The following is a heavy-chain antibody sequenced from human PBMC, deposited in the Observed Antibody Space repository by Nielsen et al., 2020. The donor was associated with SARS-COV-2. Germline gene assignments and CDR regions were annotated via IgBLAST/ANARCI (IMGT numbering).Heavy chain of an antibody. V-gene: IGHV1-69*02. CDR2: IIPILGIA. CDR3: ARPITYYYDSSGYPDAFDI. Sequence: WVRQAPGQGLEWMGRIIPILGIANYAQKFQGRVTITVDKSTSTAYMELSSLRSEDTAVYYCARPITYYYDSSGYPDAFDIWGQGTMVT. J-gene: IGHJ3*02. D-gene: IGHD3-22*01.